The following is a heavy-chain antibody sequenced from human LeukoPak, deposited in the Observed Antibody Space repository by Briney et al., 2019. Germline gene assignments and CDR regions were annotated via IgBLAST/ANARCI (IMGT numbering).Heavy chain of an antibody. J-gene: IGHJ4*02. CDR3: AIGDSGSYRY. CDR1: GDSVTSSSYS. Sequence: PSETLSLTCTVSGDSVTSSSYSWGWIRQSPGKGLEWIGTIYYYGSTNYNPSLKSRVTISVDTSKNQFSLKLSSVTAADTAVYYCAIGDSGSYRYWGQGTLVTVSS. D-gene: IGHD1-26*01. CDR2: IYYYGST. V-gene: IGHV4-39*07.